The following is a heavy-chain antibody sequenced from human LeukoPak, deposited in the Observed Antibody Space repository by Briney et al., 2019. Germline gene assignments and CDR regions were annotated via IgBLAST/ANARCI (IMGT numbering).Heavy chain of an antibody. CDR2: INLNSGAT. D-gene: IGHD3-3*01. CDR1: GFTFSNYY. J-gene: IGHJ5*02. CDR3: ARVKTVLRFLEWPNWFDP. Sequence: ASVKVSCKASGFTFSNYYLHWVRQAPGQGLEWLGWINLNSGATNYAQKLQGRVTMTRDTSISTAYMEVSSLRSDDTAVYYCARVKTVLRFLEWPNWFDPWGQGTLVTVSS. V-gene: IGHV1-2*02.